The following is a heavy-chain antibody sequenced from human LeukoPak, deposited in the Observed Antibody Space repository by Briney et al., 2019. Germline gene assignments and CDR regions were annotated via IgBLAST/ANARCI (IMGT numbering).Heavy chain of an antibody. Sequence: PGGSLRLSCTASGFTFSSHAMNWVRQAPGKGLEGVSSINKNGDFIKYADAVKGRFTMPRDSAKNSLFLQMNSLRAEDTAVYYCARVPGGSGSYLWWFDPWGQGTLVTVSS. D-gene: IGHD3-10*01. J-gene: IGHJ5*02. CDR3: ARVPGGSGSYLWWFDP. CDR2: INKNGDFI. CDR1: GFTFSSHA. V-gene: IGHV3-21*01.